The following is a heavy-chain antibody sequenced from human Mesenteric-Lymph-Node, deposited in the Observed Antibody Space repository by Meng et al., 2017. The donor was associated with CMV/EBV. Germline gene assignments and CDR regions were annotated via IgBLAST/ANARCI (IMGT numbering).Heavy chain of an antibody. CDR2: IKHDGSDK. V-gene: IGHV3-33*05. Sequence: GESLKISCSASGFSFRSYDIHWVRQAPGKGLEWVAFIKHDGSDKKYADSVKGRFTISRDNAKNLLYLQINSLRAEDTAVYYCVRGDARDYWGQGTLVTVSS. J-gene: IGHJ4*02. CDR3: VRGDARDY. CDR1: GFSFRSYD.